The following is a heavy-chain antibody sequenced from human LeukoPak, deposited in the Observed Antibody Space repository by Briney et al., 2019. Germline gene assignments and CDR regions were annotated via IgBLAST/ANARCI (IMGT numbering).Heavy chain of an antibody. CDR1: GFTFSSYS. J-gene: IGHJ5*02. Sequence: NSGGSLRLSCAASGFTFSSYSMNWVRQAPGKGLEWVSSISSSSSYIYYADSVKGRFTISRDNAKNSLYLQMNSLRAEDTAVYYCARDSSGYFHWFDPWGQGTLVTVSS. CDR2: ISSSSSYI. D-gene: IGHD3-22*01. V-gene: IGHV3-21*01. CDR3: ARDSSGYFHWFDP.